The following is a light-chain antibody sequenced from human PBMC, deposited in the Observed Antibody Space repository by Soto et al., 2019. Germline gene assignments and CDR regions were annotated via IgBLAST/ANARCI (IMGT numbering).Light chain of an antibody. J-gene: IGLJ2*01. CDR2: GNS. CDR3: QSYDSRLSGFVV. V-gene: IGLV1-40*01. Sequence: QSVLTQPPSVSGAPGQRVTISCTGSSSNIGAGYDVHWYQQPPGKVPKLLIYGNSNRPSGVPDRCSGSKSGTSASLAMTGLQAEDEAEYYCQSYDSRLSGFVVFGGGTKLTVL. CDR1: SSNIGAGYD.